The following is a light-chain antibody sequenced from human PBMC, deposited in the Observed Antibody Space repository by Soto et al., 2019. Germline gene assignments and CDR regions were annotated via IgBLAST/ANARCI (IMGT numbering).Light chain of an antibody. CDR2: WAS. CDR3: QQYFATPRT. Sequence: DIVMTQFPDSLAVSLGERATINCKASQSVFYTSVNKDYLAWYQHKEGQPPKLLIYWASTRESGVPDRFSGSGSGTDFTLTIRNLQAEDVAVYFCQQYFATPRTFGQGTKVQLK. J-gene: IGKJ1*01. V-gene: IGKV4-1*01. CDR1: QSVFYTSVNKDY.